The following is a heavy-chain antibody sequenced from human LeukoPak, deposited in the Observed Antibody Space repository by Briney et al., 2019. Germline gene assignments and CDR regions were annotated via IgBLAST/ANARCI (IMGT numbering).Heavy chain of an antibody. Sequence: GRSLRLSCAASGFTFSSYAMHWVRQAPGKGLEWVAVISYDGSHKNYADSVKGRFTISRDNPKNTVYLQMNSLRPEDTAVYYCAREGCSSTSCYEEDPDYYYYYGMDVWGKGTTVTVSS. CDR2: ISYDGSHK. CDR3: AREGCSSTSCYEEDPDYYYYYGMDV. D-gene: IGHD2-2*01. CDR1: GFTFSSYA. V-gene: IGHV3-30*04. J-gene: IGHJ6*04.